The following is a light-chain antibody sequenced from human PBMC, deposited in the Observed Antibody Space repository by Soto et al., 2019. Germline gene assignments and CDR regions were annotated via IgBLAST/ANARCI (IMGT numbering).Light chain of an antibody. J-gene: IGKJ1*01. CDR2: GAS. Sequence: IVLTHSPATLSLSPGERATLSCRASQSVSSYLAWYQQKPGQAPRLLIYGASSRATGIPDRFSGSGSGTDFTLTISRLEPEDFAVYYCQQYGSSPTWTFGQGTKV. CDR3: QQYGSSPTWT. CDR1: QSVSSY. V-gene: IGKV3-20*01.